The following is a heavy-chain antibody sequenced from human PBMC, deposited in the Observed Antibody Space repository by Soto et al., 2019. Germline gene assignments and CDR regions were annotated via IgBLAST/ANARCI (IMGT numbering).Heavy chain of an antibody. CDR1: GYTFTSYY. J-gene: IGHJ5*02. V-gene: IGHV1-46*01. CDR3: ARDPDSGSYYRGWFDP. CDR2: INPSGGST. Sequence: QVQLVQSGAEVKKPGASVKVSCKASGYTFTSYYMHWVRQAPGQGLEWMGIINPSGGSTSYAQKFQGSVTMTRDTSTSTVYMELSSLRSEDTAVYYCARDPDSGSYYRGWFDPWGQGTLVPVSS. D-gene: IGHD1-26*01.